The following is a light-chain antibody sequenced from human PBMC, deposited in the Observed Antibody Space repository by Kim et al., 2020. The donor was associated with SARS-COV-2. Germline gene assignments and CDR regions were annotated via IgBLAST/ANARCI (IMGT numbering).Light chain of an antibody. V-gene: IGLV2-23*02. Sequence: QSIIISYTGTSSDVGNFNLVSWYQQRPGKAPKLLIFEVSKRPSGVSNRFSGSKSGDTASLTISGLQAEDEADYYCCSYAGSSTFVVFGGGTQLTVL. CDR2: EVS. J-gene: IGLJ2*01. CDR1: SSDVGNFNL. CDR3: CSYAGSSTFVV.